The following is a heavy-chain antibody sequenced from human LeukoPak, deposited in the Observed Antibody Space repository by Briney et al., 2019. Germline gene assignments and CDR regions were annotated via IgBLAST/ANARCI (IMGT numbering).Heavy chain of an antibody. J-gene: IGHJ4*02. CDR1: GGTFSSYA. Sequence: SVKVSCKASGGTFSSYAISWVRQAPGQGLEWMGRIIPIFGTANYAQKFQGRVTITTDESTSTAYMELSSLRSEDTAVYYCARDHYHDSSGCYLDYWGQGTLVTVSS. D-gene: IGHD3-22*01. CDR2: IIPIFGTA. CDR3: ARDHYHDSSGCYLDY. V-gene: IGHV1-69*05.